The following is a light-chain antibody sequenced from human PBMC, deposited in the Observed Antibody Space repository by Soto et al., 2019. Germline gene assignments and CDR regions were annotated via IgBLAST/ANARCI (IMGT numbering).Light chain of an antibody. J-gene: IGKJ4*01. CDR3: QQCGS. Sequence: EIVLTQSPATLSLSPGEGATLSCRASQSVNTYLAWYQQKPGQAPRLLIYDGFNRATGIPARFSGSGSGTDFTLTISSLEPEYFAVYYCQQCGSFGGGTKVEI. CDR2: DGF. V-gene: IGKV3-11*01. CDR1: QSVNTY.